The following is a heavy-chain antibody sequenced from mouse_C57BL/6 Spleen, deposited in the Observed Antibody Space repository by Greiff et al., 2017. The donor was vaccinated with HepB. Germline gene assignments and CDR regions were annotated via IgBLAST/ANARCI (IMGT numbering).Heavy chain of an antibody. CDR1: GYTFTSYW. V-gene: IGHV1-64*01. CDR2: IHPNSGST. J-gene: IGHJ3*01. D-gene: IGHD2-1*01. Sequence: QVQLQQPGAELVKPGASVKLSCKASGYTFTSYWMHWVKQRPGQGLEWIGMIHPNSGSTNYNEKFKSKATLTVDKSSSTAYMQLSSLTSEDSAVYYCARDGNYEAWFAYWGQGTLVTVSA. CDR3: ARDGNYEAWFAY.